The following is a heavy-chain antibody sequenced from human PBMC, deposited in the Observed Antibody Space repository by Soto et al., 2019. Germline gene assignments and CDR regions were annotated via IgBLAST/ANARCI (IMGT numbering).Heavy chain of an antibody. V-gene: IGHV3-33*01. CDR3: ARQVVVSRIRYNWFDP. CDR2: IWYDGSNK. CDR1: GFTFSSYG. Sequence: GGSLRLSCAASGFTFSSYGIYWARQAPGQGLEWVAVIWYDGSNKYYADSVKGRFTVSRDNSKNMVYLQMNSLRAEDTAVYYCARQVVVSRIRYNWFDPWGQGTLVTVSS. D-gene: IGHD2-15*01. J-gene: IGHJ5*02.